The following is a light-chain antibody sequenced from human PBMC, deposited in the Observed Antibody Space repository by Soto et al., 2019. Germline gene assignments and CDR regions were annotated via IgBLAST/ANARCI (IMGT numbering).Light chain of an antibody. Sequence: EIVLTQSPGTLSLSPGERATLSCRASQSVSSSYLAWYQQKPGQAPRLLIYGASSSTTGIPDRFSGSGSGTDFTITISRLEPEDFAVYYCQQYGRSPPFTFGPGTKVDIK. CDR3: QQYGRSPPFT. CDR2: GAS. CDR1: QSVSSSY. J-gene: IGKJ3*01. V-gene: IGKV3-20*01.